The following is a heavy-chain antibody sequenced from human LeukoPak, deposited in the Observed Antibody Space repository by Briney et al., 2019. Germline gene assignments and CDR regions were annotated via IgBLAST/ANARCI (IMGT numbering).Heavy chain of an antibody. CDR2: ISYVGGNK. V-gene: IGHV3-30-3*01. CDR1: GFSFSTYG. J-gene: IGHJ4*02. Sequence: GGSLRLSCGASGFSFSTYGIPWVRRAPGKGRKWVALISYVGGNKDYADSVKGRFTISRDNPKNTLYLQMNSLREEDTAVYYCARDHYDSSGYSFDYWGQGTLVTVSS. D-gene: IGHD3-22*01. CDR3: ARDHYDSSGYSFDY.